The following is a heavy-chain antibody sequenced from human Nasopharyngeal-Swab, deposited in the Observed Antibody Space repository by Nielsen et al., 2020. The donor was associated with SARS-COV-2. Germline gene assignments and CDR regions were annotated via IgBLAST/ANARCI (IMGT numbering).Heavy chain of an antibody. V-gene: IGHV3-30*18. J-gene: IGHJ4*02. CDR2: ISYDGSNK. Sequence: GESLKISCVVSGFTFSDHWMNWVRQAPGKGLEWVAVISYDGSNKNYADSVKGRFTISRDNSKNTLYLQMNSLRGEDTAVYYCAKDRLRATPAPPDYWGQGTLVTVSS. CDR1: GFTFSDHW. CDR3: AKDRLRATPAPPDY. D-gene: IGHD5-24*01.